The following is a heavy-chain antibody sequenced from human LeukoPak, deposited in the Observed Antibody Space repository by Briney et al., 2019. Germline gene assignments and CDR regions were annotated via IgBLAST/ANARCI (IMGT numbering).Heavy chain of an antibody. CDR1: GYSFPTYW. Sequence: PGESLNISCQGSGYSFPTYWIGWVRQMPGKGLEWTGVIYPRDSKPKYSPSFQGHVTISADTSISTAYLQWSTLRASDSAIYYCVMKDWGAIPTQRPYYFDFWGRGTLVTVSS. CDR3: VMKDWGAIPTQRPYYFDF. CDR2: IYPRDSKP. D-gene: IGHD3/OR15-3a*01. J-gene: IGHJ4*02. V-gene: IGHV5-51*01.